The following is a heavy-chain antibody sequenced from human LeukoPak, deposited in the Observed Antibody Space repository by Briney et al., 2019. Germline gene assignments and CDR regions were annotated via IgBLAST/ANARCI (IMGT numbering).Heavy chain of an antibody. V-gene: IGHV3-23*01. CDR2: ISGSGGST. CDR3: AKALVMNMVRGVITD. D-gene: IGHD3-10*01. CDR1: GFTFSSYA. J-gene: IGHJ4*02. Sequence: GGSLRLSCAASGFTFSSYAMSWVRQAPWKGLEWVSAISGSGGSTYYADSVKGRFTISRDNSKNTLYLQMNSLRAEDTAVYYCAKALVMNMVRGVITDWGQGTLVTVSS.